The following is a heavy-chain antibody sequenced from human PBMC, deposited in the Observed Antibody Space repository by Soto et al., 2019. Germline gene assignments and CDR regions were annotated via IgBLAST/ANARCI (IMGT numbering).Heavy chain of an antibody. V-gene: IGHV4-30-4*01. Sequence: SETLSLTCTVSGGSISSGDYYWSWIRQPPGKGLEWIGYIYYSGSTYYNPSLKSRVTISVDTSKNQFSLKLSSVTAADTAVYYCARDHGITMVRGAWSGGYFDYWGQGTLVTVS. CDR1: GGSISSGDYY. J-gene: IGHJ4*02. CDR2: IYYSGST. D-gene: IGHD3-10*01. CDR3: ARDHGITMVRGAWSGGYFDY.